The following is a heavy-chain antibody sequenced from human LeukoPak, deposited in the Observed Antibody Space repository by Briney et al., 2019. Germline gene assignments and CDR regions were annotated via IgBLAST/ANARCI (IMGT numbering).Heavy chain of an antibody. V-gene: IGHV1-69*05. J-gene: IGHJ4*02. CDR3: AREQLEQSETVRGYFDY. CDR1: GGTFSSYA. Sequence: GASVKVSCKASGGTFSSYAIGWVRPAPGQGLEWMGRIIPIFGTANYAQKFQARVTLTTDESTSTAYMELSSLRSEDTAVYYCAREQLEQSETVRGYFDYWGQGTLVTVSS. CDR2: IIPIFGTA. D-gene: IGHD1/OR15-1a*01.